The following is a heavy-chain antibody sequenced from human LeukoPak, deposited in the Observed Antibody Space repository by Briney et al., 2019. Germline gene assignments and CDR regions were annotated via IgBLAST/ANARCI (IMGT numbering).Heavy chain of an antibody. J-gene: IGHJ5*01. CDR3: ARLLHDGFDS. V-gene: IGHV4-59*08. CDR2: IYYRGSA. Sequence: SETLSLTCTVSGDSINSYYWSWIRQPPGKGLEGLGYIYYRGSANYNPSLKSRVTISIDTSKNQFSLKLTSVTAADTAVYYCARLLHDGFDSWGQGTLVTVSS. CDR1: GDSINSYY. D-gene: IGHD1-1*01.